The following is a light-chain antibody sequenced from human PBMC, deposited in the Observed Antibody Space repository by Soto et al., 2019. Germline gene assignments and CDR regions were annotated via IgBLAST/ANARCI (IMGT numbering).Light chain of an antibody. CDR3: QQYTIRPT. V-gene: IGKV1-5*01. Sequence: DIQMTQSPSSLSASVGDTVTITCRASERVAKWLAWYHQKPGNAPKVMIYDVSKLGSGVPSRLSGSGSETELTLSITGRKHEDSATYFCQQYTIRPTFGQGTKVEV. CDR2: DVS. CDR1: ERVAKW. J-gene: IGKJ1*01.